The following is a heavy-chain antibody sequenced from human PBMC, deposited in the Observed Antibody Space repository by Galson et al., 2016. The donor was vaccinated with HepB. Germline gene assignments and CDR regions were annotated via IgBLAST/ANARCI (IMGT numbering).Heavy chain of an antibody. J-gene: IGHJ4*02. V-gene: IGHV3-11*04. CDR1: EFTFSDYY. D-gene: IGHD3-10*01. CDR3: ARDLSYGSWDF. Sequence: SLGLSCAASEFTFSDYYMSWIRQAPGKGLEWVSHISSTGTTIDYADSVKGRFTISRDVSKNTLYLQMNSLRAEETAVYYCARDLSYGSWDFRGLGTLVTVSS. CDR2: ISSTGTTI.